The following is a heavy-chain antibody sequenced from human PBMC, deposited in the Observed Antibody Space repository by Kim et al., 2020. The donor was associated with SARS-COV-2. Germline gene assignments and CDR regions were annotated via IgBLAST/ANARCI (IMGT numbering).Heavy chain of an antibody. Sequence: ASVKVSCKASGYTFTNYYMHWVRQAPGQGLEWLGRIIPTSGGTNYAQKFLGRVTMTRDTSISTAYMELSGLRSDDTAIYYCAREDENSPSMDYWGQGTLVTVSS. D-gene: IGHD2-2*01. J-gene: IGHJ4*02. CDR2: IIPTSGGT. V-gene: IGHV1-2*06. CDR1: GYTFTNYY. CDR3: AREDENSPSMDY.